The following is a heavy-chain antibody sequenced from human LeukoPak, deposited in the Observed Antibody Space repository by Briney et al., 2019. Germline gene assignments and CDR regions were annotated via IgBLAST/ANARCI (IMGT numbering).Heavy chain of an antibody. D-gene: IGHD5-12*01. CDR2: IWYDGSNK. Sequence: PGGSLRLSCAASGFTVSTYGMHWVRQAPGKGLEWVAVIWYDGSNKNYADCVKGRFTISRDNSNNTLYLQMNSLRAEDTAVYYCVRALYRWSFSGYENSGPEPDYWGQGTLVTVSS. CDR1: GFTVSTYG. J-gene: IGHJ4*02. CDR3: VRALYRWSFSGYENSGPEPDY. V-gene: IGHV3-33*01.